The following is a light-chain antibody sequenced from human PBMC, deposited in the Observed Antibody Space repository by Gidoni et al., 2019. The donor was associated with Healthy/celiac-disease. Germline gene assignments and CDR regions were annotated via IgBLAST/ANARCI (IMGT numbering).Light chain of an antibody. J-gene: IGLJ2*01. CDR3: QVWDSSTDVV. CDR1: NIGSKN. V-gene: IGLV3-9*01. CDR2: RDS. Sequence: SYELPQPLSVSVALGQTARITCGGNNIGSKNVHWYQQKPGQAPVLVIYRDSNRPSGIPERFSGSNSGNTATLTISRAQAGDEADYYCQVWDSSTDVVFGGGTKLTVL.